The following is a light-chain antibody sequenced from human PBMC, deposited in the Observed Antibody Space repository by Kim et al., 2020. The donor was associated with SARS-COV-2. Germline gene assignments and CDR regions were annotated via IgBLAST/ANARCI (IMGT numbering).Light chain of an antibody. V-gene: IGLV3-19*01. CDR3: NSRDSSGNHWV. CDR1: SLRSYF. J-gene: IGLJ3*02. Sequence: SELTQDPAVSVALGQTVRITCQGDSLRSYFASWYRQKPGQAPVLVIYGKSNRPSGIPDRFSGSNSGNTASLTITGAQAEDEADYYCNSRDSSGNHWVFGG. CDR2: GKS.